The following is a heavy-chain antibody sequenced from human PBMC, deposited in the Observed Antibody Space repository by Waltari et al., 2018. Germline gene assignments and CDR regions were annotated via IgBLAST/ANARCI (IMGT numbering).Heavy chain of an antibody. V-gene: IGHV1-3*03. D-gene: IGHD6-6*01. CDR3: ARSGAPRTLYSSSVLFDY. Sequence: VQSGAEVKKPGASVKVSCKASGYTFTSYAMHWVRQAPGQRLEWMGWINAGNGNTKYSQEFQGRVTITRDTSASTAYMELSSLRSEDMAVYYCARSGAPRTLYSSSVLFDYWGQGTLVTVSS. CDR2: INAGNGNT. CDR1: GYTFTSYA. J-gene: IGHJ4*02.